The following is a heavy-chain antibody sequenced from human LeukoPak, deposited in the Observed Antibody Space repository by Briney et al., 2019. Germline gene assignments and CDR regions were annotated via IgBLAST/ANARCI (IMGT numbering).Heavy chain of an antibody. D-gene: IGHD1-26*01. CDR2: IIPILGIA. J-gene: IGHJ5*02. CDR3: ARDAGGSWFDP. V-gene: IGHV1-69*04. Sequence: ASVKVSCKASGGTFSSYAISWVRQAPGQGLEWMGRIIPILGIANYAQKFQGRVTITADKSTSTAYMELSSLRSEDTAVYYCARDAGGSWFDPWGQGTLVTASS. CDR1: GGTFSSYA.